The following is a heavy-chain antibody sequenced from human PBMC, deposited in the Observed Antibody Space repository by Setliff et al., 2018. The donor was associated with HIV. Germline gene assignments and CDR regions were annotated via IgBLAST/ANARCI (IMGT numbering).Heavy chain of an antibody. J-gene: IGHJ6*03. CDR3: ARVSITYWYSIPRDYYYYMDV. CDR2: MYYSGST. CDR1: GGSISSSSYY. V-gene: IGHV4-39*07. Sequence: PSETLSLTCTVSGGSISSSSYYWGWIRQPPGKGLEWIGSMYYSGSTYYNPSLNSRVTMSVDKSRNQFSLKVSSVTAADTAVYYCARVSITYWYSIPRDYYYYMDVWGEGITVTVSS. D-gene: IGHD2-8*02.